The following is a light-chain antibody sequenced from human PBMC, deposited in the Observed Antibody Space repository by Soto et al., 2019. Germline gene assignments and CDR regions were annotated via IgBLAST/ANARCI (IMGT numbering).Light chain of an antibody. J-gene: IGLJ1*01. CDR2: EGS. V-gene: IGLV2-14*02. CDR3: SSYAGSNKSV. Sequence: QFVLTQPASVSGSPGQSITISCAGTSSDVGSYSLVSWYQNHPGKAPKLMIYEGSKRPSGVPDRFSGSKSGNTASLTVSGLQPEDEADYYCSSYAGSNKSVFGTGTKVTVL. CDR1: SSDVGSYSL.